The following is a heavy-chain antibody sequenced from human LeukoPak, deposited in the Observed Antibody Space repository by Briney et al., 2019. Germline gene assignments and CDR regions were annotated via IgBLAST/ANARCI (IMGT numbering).Heavy chain of an antibody. D-gene: IGHD3-22*01. Sequence: SETLSLTCTVSGGSISGYFWSWIRQPPGKGLEWIGYIYYSGSTNYNPSLKSRVTISVDTFKNQFSLKLSSVTAADTAVYYCARAGDSYDSSGYGGNYWGQGTLVTVSS. V-gene: IGHV4-59*01. CDR1: GGSISGYF. CDR2: IYYSGST. CDR3: ARAGDSYDSSGYGGNY. J-gene: IGHJ4*02.